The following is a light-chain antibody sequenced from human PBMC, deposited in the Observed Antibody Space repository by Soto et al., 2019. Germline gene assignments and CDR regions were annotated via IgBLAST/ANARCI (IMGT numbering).Light chain of an antibody. Sequence: EIVMTQSPATLSVSPGERATLSCRASQSVSSDLSWYHQKPGQAPTLLIYGASTRATGIPARFSGSGSGTEFTLTINSLQSEDFAVYYCQQYNNSPITFGQGTRLEI. CDR1: QSVSSD. J-gene: IGKJ5*01. CDR2: GAS. V-gene: IGKV3D-15*02. CDR3: QQYNNSPIT.